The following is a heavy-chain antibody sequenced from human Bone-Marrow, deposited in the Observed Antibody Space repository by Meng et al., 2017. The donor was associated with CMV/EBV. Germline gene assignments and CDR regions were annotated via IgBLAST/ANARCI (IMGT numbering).Heavy chain of an antibody. J-gene: IGHJ5*02. Sequence: GESLKISCAASRFTFSSYAMHWVRQAAGKGLEWVAFISYDGSNKYYGDSVKGRFTISRDNARDTLYLQMNSLRAEDTAVYYCTKDRWFGETVNGFDPWGQGTLVTVSS. CDR3: TKDRWFGETVNGFDP. CDR1: RFTFSSYA. CDR2: ISYDGSNK. V-gene: IGHV3-30*04. D-gene: IGHD3-10*01.